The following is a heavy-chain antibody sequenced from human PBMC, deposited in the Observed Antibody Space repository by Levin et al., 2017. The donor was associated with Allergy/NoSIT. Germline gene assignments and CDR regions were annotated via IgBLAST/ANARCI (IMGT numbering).Heavy chain of an antibody. CDR3: ASGEPVGGGSDLGYCSGGSCYPYDY. D-gene: IGHD2-15*01. Sequence: SETLSLTCAVYGGSFSGYYWSWIRQPPGKGLEWIGEINHSGSTNYNPSLKSRVTISVDTSKNQFSLKLSSVTAADTAVYYCASGEPVGGGSDLGYCSGGSCYPYDYWGQGTLVTVSS. J-gene: IGHJ4*02. V-gene: IGHV4-34*01. CDR1: GGSFSGYY. CDR2: INHSGST.